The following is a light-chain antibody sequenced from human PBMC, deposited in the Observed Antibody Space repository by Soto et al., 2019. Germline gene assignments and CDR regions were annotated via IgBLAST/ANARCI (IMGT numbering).Light chain of an antibody. CDR2: GAS. V-gene: IGKV3-20*01. CDR3: HQYDSWT. Sequence: EIVLTQSPGTLSFSPGERATLTCRASQSASSSYLAWFQQKPGQAPRLLIYGASSRATGIPDRFSGSGSGTDFTLTISRLEPEDFAVYYCHQYDSWTFGQGTKV. CDR1: QSASSSY. J-gene: IGKJ1*01.